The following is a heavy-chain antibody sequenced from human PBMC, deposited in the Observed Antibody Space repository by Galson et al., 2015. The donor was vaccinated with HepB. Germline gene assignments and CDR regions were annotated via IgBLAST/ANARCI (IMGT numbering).Heavy chain of an antibody. Sequence: SVKVSCKASGYTFTSYDINWVRQATGRGLEWMGWMNPNSGNTGYAQKFQGRVTMTRNTSISTAYMELSSLRSEDTAVYYCARYSSSAYYYYYYMDVWGKGTTVTVSS. V-gene: IGHV1-8*01. CDR2: MNPNSGNT. CDR1: GYTFTSYD. J-gene: IGHJ6*03. CDR3: ARYSSSAYYYYYYMDV. D-gene: IGHD6-6*01.